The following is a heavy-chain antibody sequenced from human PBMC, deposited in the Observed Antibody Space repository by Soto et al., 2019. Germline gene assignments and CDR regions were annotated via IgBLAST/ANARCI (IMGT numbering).Heavy chain of an antibody. CDR2: ISGSGGST. D-gene: IGHD4-17*01. J-gene: IGHJ6*02. Sequence: GGSLRLSCAASGFTFSSYAMSWVRQAPGKGLEWVSAISGSGGSTYYADSVKGRFTISRDNSKNTLYLQMNSLRAEDTAVYYCAKDLYGDYDYYYYGMDVWGQGTTVTVSS. V-gene: IGHV3-23*01. CDR3: AKDLYGDYDYYYYGMDV. CDR1: GFTFSSYA.